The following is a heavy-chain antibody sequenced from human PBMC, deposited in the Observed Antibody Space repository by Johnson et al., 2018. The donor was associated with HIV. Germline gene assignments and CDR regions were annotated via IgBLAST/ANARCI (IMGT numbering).Heavy chain of an antibody. D-gene: IGHD3-10*01. CDR3: TTGTSWYGAITFDI. CDR1: GFTFSNYG. CDR2: ISYDGSEK. J-gene: IGHJ3*02. Sequence: QVQLVESGGGLVQPGGSLRLSCAASGFTFSNYGMHWVRQAPGKGLEWVAVISYDGSEKYFADSVKGRFAISRDSSKNTLYLQINSLKTEDTGLYYCTTGTSWYGAITFDIWGQGTMVTVSS. V-gene: IGHV3-30*19.